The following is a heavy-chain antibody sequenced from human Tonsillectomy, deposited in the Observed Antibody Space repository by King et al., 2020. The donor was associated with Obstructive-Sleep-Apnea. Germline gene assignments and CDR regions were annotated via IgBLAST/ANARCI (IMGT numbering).Heavy chain of an antibody. CDR1: GFNFDDYA. V-gene: IGHV3-9*01. J-gene: IGHJ4*02. Sequence: VQLVESGGGLVQPGRSLRLSCAASGFNFDDYAMHWVRQAPGKGLEWVSGISWDSGSIGYAVSVKGRFSISRDTAKNSLYLQMNSLRTEDTALYYCSKDRDSGYGGGHYFDYWGQGTLVTVSS. D-gene: IGHD5-12*01. CDR2: ISWDSGSI. CDR3: SKDRDSGYGGGHYFDY.